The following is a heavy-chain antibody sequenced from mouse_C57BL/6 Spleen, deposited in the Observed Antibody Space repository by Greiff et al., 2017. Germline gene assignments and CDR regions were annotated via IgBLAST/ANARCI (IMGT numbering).Heavy chain of an antibody. J-gene: IGHJ3*01. CDR1: GYTFTSYW. Sequence: QVQLQQPGAELVMPGASVKLSCKASGYTFTSYWMHWVKQRPGQGLEWIGEIDPSDSYTNYNQKFKGKSTLTVDKSSSTAYMQLSSLTSEDSAVYYCARYGLLRGEGFAYWGQGTLVTVSA. CDR3: ARYGLLRGEGFAY. V-gene: IGHV1-69*01. D-gene: IGHD2-3*01. CDR2: IDPSDSYT.